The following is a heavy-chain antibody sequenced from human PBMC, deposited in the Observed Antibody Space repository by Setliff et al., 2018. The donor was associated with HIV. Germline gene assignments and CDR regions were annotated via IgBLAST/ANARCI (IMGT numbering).Heavy chain of an antibody. CDR1: GYTFTSYG. CDR2: ISACSGNT. CDR3: ARVLAVKYYYDSSGGDY. D-gene: IGHD3-22*01. Sequence: ASVKVSCKASGYTFTSYGISWVRQAPGQGLEWMGWISACSGNTNYAQKLQGRVTMTTDTSTSTAYMELRSLRSDDTAVYYCARVLAVKYYYDSSGGDYWGQGTLVTVSS. V-gene: IGHV1-18*01. J-gene: IGHJ4*02.